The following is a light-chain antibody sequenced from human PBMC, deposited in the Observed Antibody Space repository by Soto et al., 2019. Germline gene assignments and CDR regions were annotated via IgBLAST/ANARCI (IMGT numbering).Light chain of an antibody. J-gene: IGLJ2*01. CDR3: QTWGTGFQV. CDR1: SGLSSYA. CDR2: LNNDGSH. V-gene: IGLV4-69*01. Sequence: QLVLTQSPSASASLGASVKLTCTLSSGLSSYAIAWHQKQPGKSPRYLMDLNNDGSHTKGDGIPDRFSGSSSGAERYLIISSLQSEDEADYYCQTWGTGFQVFGGGTQLTVL.